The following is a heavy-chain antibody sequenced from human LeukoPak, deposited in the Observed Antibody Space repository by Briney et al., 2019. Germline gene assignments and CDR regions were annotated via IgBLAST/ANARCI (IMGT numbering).Heavy chain of an antibody. Sequence: PSETLSLTCTVSVGSISSYYWSWIRQPPGKGLEWIGYIYYSGSTNYNPSLKSRVTISVDTYKNQFSLKLSSVTAADTAVYYCARRDYYSNYFDYWGQGTLVTVSS. CDR1: VGSISSYY. CDR2: IYYSGST. D-gene: IGHD3-22*01. CDR3: ARRDYYSNYFDY. J-gene: IGHJ4*02. V-gene: IGHV4-59*08.